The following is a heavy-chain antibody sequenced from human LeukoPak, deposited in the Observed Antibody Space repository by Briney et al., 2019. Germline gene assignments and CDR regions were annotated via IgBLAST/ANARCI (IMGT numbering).Heavy chain of an antibody. CDR1: GFTFSSYW. V-gene: IGHV3-74*01. J-gene: IGHJ3*02. CDR3: ARDRSVAVDDAFDI. Sequence: GGSLRLSCAASGFTFSSYWMHWVRQAPGKGLVWVSRINSDGSSTSYADSVKGRFTTSRDNAKNTLYLQMNSLRAEDTAVYYCARDRSVAVDDAFDIWGQGTMVTVSS. CDR2: INSDGSST. D-gene: IGHD5-12*01.